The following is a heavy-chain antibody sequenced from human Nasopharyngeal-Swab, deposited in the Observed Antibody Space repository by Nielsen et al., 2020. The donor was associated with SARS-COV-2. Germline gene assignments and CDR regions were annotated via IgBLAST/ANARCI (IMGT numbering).Heavy chain of an antibody. Sequence: GESLKISCAASGFIFSASAIHWVRQASGKGLEWVGRIGDKDHNYATTYGASVQGRFTISRDDSKDTAFLQMDSLKTEDTALYYCTTDFYFDYWGQGTLVTVSS. CDR2: IGDKDHNYAT. V-gene: IGHV3-73*01. CDR1: GFIFSASA. J-gene: IGHJ4*02. CDR3: TTDFYFDY.